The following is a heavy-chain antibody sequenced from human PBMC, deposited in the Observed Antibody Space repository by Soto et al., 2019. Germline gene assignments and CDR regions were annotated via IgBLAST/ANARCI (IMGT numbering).Heavy chain of an antibody. J-gene: IGHJ4*02. Sequence: ESLKISCKGSGYSFTSYWIGWVRQMPGKGLEWMGIIYPGDSDTRYSPSFQGQVTISADKSISTAYLQWSSLKASDTAMYYCARSAYKYSPQYYFDYWGQGTLVTVSS. CDR1: GYSFTSYW. CDR3: ARSAYKYSPQYYFDY. D-gene: IGHD5-18*01. CDR2: IYPGDSDT. V-gene: IGHV5-51*01.